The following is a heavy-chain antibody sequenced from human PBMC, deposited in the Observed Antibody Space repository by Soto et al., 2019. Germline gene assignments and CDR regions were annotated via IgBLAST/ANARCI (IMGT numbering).Heavy chain of an antibody. CDR2: INPSGGST. V-gene: IGHV1-46*01. CDR1: GYTFTSYY. Sequence: ASVKVSCKASGYTFTSYYMHWVRQAPGLGLEWMGIINPSGGSTSYAQKFQGRVTMTRDTYTSTVYMELSSLRSEDTAAYYCARGGPEPDGKSYYGMDVWGQGTTVTVSS. CDR3: ARGGPEPDGKSYYGMDV. J-gene: IGHJ6*02. D-gene: IGHD6-13*01.